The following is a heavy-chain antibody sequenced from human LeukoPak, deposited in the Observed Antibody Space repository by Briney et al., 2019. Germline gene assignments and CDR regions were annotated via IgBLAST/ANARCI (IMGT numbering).Heavy chain of an antibody. CDR3: VVGGAGGGYFPN. Sequence: GGSLRLSCAVSDFSFSLSTMSWVRQPAGKGLEWVAKMKENGSDEKYVDSVKGRFTISRDNAKNSLYLQMNSLRHEDTAVYFCVVGGAGGGYFPNWGQGSLVIVSS. J-gene: IGHJ1*01. V-gene: IGHV3-7*01. D-gene: IGHD3-16*01. CDR2: MKENGSDE. CDR1: DFSFSLST.